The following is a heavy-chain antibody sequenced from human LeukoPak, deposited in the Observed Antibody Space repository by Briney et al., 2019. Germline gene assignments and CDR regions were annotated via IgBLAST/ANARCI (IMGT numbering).Heavy chain of an antibody. J-gene: IGHJ4*02. D-gene: IGHD3-3*01. CDR1: GFTFSTYN. V-gene: IGHV3-21*01. Sequence: PGGSLRLSCAASGFTFSTYNMNWVRQAPGKGLEWVSSISSSSGHIYYADSVKGRFTISRDNAKNSLYLQMNSLRAEDTAVYYCAPDTIFGAYRGQGTLVTVSS. CDR2: ISSSSGHI. CDR3: APDTIFGAY.